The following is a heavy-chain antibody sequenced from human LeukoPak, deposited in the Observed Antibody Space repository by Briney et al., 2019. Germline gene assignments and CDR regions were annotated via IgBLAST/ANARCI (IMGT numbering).Heavy chain of an antibody. D-gene: IGHD4-17*01. CDR3: ARGAHYGDYDDY. CDR2: MNPNSGNT. Sequence: ASVKVSCKASGYTFTSYYMHWVRQATGQGLEWMGWMNPNSGNTGYAQKFQGRVTMTRNTSISTAYMELSSLRSEDTAVYYCARGAHYGDYDDYWGQGTLVTVSS. CDR1: GYTFTSYY. J-gene: IGHJ4*02. V-gene: IGHV1-8*02.